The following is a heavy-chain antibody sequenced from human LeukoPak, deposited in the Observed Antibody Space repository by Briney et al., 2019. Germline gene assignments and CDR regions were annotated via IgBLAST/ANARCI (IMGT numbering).Heavy chain of an antibody. CDR2: ISRTGSTT. V-gene: IGHV3-23*01. CDR3: AKDLGYSTGWYAFGY. Sequence: GGSLRLSCAASGFTFSGHAMSWVRQAPGKGLEWVSSISRTGSTTYYADSVKGRFTIIRDISKNTLSLQMNSLRAGDTAVYYCAKDLGYSTGWYAFGYWGQGTLVTVSS. D-gene: IGHD6-19*01. J-gene: IGHJ4*02. CDR1: GFTFSGHA.